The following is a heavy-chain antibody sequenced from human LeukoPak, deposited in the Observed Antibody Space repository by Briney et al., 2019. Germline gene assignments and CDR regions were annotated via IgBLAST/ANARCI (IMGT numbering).Heavy chain of an antibody. CDR3: ARASGGYYST. J-gene: IGHJ5*02. D-gene: IGHD3-22*01. CDR2: IYSGGST. CDR1: GLTVSSEY. V-gene: IGHV3-66*02. Sequence: PGGSLRLSCAASGLTVSSEYMSWVRQAPGKGVEWASVIYSGGSTYYTDSGKGRFTISRDHSKNTLYLQMNSPRAEDTAVYYCARASGGYYSTWGQGTLVTVSS.